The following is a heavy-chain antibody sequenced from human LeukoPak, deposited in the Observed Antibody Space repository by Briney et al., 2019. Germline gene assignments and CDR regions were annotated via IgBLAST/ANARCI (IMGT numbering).Heavy chain of an antibody. CDR2: IIPILGIA. V-gene: IGHV1-69*04. Sequence: ASVKVSCKASGYTFTSYGISWVRQAPGQGLEWMGRIIPILGIANYAQKFQGRVTITADKSTSTAYMELSSLRSEDTAVYYCAREHREQQLVRGPFDYWGQGTLVTVSS. CDR3: AREHREQQLVRGPFDY. CDR1: GYTFTSYG. J-gene: IGHJ4*02. D-gene: IGHD6-13*01.